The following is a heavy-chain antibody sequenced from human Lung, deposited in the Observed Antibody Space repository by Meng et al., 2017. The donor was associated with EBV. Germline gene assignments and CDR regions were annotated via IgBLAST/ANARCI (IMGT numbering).Heavy chain of an antibody. CDR3: ASESGRGYTPDY. CDR2: LIPMFGAP. Sequence: QVQVVQSGAEVKQPGSAVKADCKTSGGPFNSDAISWVRQAPGQGLEWMGGLIPMFGAPNYAQNFQGRVTITADKSTSTHYMELSSLRSEDTAVYYCASESGRGYTPDYWGLGTLVTVSS. V-gene: IGHV1-69*14. D-gene: IGHD3-10*01. CDR1: GGPFNSDA. J-gene: IGHJ4*02.